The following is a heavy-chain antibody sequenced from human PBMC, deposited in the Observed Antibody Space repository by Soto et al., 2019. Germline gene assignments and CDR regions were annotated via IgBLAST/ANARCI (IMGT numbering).Heavy chain of an antibody. CDR3: ARGVGNYYYYYMDV. V-gene: IGHV1-8*01. CDR1: GYTFTSYD. Sequence: ASVKVSCKASGYTFTSYDINWVRQATGQGLEWMGWVNPNSGNTGYAQKFQGRVTMTRNTSISTAYMELSSLRSEDTAVYYCARGVGNYYYYYMDVWGKGTTVTVSS. CDR2: VNPNSGNT. J-gene: IGHJ6*03.